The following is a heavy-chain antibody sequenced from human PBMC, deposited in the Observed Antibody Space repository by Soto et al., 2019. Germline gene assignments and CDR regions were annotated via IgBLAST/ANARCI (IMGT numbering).Heavy chain of an antibody. CDR1: GYTFTDYG. CDR2: ITAFNGNT. J-gene: IGHJ4*02. CDR3: ARISQSDFWSGYYYFFDY. V-gene: IGHV1-18*01. Sequence: QVHLVQSGAEVEKPGASVKVSCKASGYTFTDYGISWVRQAPGXXLQWMGWITAFNGNTKYAQQFQGRVTMTTDTSTSTAYMELRSLESDDTAVYYCARISQSDFWSGYYYFFDYWGQGTLVTVSS. D-gene: IGHD3-3*01.